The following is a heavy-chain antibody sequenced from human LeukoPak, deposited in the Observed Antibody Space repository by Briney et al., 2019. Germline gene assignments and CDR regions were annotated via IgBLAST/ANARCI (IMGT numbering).Heavy chain of an antibody. CDR2: INGDGGSR. D-gene: IGHD6-13*01. CDR3: ASASSHRTAAGGDY. CDR1: GFTFSTYW. V-gene: IGHV3-74*01. Sequence: GGSLRLSCAASGFTFSTYWMHWVRQAPGRGLVWVSRINGDGGSRNYADSVKGRFTISRDNAKNTLYLQMSSLRVEDTAVYYCASASSHRTAAGGDYWGQGTLVTVST. J-gene: IGHJ4*02.